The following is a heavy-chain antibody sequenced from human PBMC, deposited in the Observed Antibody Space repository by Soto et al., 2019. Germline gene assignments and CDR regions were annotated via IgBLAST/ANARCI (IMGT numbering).Heavy chain of an antibody. Sequence: GGSLRLSCAASGFTFSNYGMHWVRQAPGKGLEWVAVISYDGSNKYYADSVKGRFTISRDNSKNTLYLQMNSLRAGDTAVYYCAKDQYSGSSAASFDYWGQGTLVTVLL. CDR1: GFTFSNYG. J-gene: IGHJ4*02. CDR3: AKDQYSGSSAASFDY. D-gene: IGHD6-6*01. V-gene: IGHV3-30*18. CDR2: ISYDGSNK.